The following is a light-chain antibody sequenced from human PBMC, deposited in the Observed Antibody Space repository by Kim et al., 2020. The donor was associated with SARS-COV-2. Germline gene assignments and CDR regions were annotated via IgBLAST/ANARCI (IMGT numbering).Light chain of an antibody. J-gene: IGLJ2*01. CDR2: DVS. CDR3: SSYTSSSIVV. V-gene: IGLV2-14*01. CDR1: SSDVGGYNY. Sequence: QSVLTQPASVSGSPGQSITISCTGTSSDVGGYNYVSWYQQHPGKAPKFMIYDVSKRPSGVSNRFSGSKSGNTASLTISGLQAEDEADYYCSSYTSSSIVVFGGGTQLTVL.